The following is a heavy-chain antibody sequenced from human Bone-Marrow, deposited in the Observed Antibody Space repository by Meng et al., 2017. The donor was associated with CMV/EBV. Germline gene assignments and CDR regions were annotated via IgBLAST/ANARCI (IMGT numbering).Heavy chain of an antibody. CDR2: ISSSSSYI. J-gene: IGHJ6*02. D-gene: IGHD3-22*01. CDR3: ARDPTYYYDSSGYSYYYYYGMDV. Sequence: ETLSLTCTVSGGSISSGDYCWSWIRQPPGKGLEWVSSISSSSSYIYYADSVKGRFTISRDNAKNSLYLQMNSLRAEDTAVYYCARDPTYYYDSSGYSYYYYYGMDVWGQGTTVTVSS. V-gene: IGHV3-21*01. CDR1: GGSISSGDYC.